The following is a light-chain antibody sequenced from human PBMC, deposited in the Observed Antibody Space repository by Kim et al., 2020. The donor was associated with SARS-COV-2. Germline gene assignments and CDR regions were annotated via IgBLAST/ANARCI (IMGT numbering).Light chain of an antibody. CDR2: GAS. Sequence: CPGERATLSCRATQDISNHLAWYQQKPDQAPRLLIFGASTRAAGVPGRFTGSGSGTEFNLTISSLQSEDVAVYYCQHYHNWPPWTFGQGTKVDIK. V-gene: IGKV3-15*01. CDR3: QHYHNWPPWT. CDR1: QDISNH. J-gene: IGKJ1*01.